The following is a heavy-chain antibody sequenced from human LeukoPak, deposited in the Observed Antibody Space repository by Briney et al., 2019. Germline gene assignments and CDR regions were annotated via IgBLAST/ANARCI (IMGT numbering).Heavy chain of an antibody. CDR1: GGSISSYY. CDR3: ARRIAAADFYWYFDL. V-gene: IGHV4-39*01. CDR2: IYYSGST. Sequence: SETLSLTCTVSGGSISSYYWGWIRQPPGKGLEWIGSIYYSGSTYYNPSLKSRVTISVDTSKNQFSLKLSSVTAADTAVYYCARRIAAADFYWYFDLWGRGTLVTVSS. J-gene: IGHJ2*01. D-gene: IGHD6-13*01.